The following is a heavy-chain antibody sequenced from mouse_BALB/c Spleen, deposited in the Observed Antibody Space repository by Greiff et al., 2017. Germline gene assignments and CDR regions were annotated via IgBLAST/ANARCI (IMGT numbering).Heavy chain of an antibody. Sequence: EVQLVESGGGLVKPGGSLKLSCAASGFTFSSYTMSWVRQTPEKRLEWVATISSGGSYTYYPDSVKGRFTISRDNAKNTLYLQMSSLKSEDTAMYYCTRVGNYDAMDYWGQGTSVTVSS. CDR1: GFTFSSYT. V-gene: IGHV5-6-4*01. CDR2: ISSGGSYT. CDR3: TRVGNYDAMDY. D-gene: IGHD2-1*01. J-gene: IGHJ4*01.